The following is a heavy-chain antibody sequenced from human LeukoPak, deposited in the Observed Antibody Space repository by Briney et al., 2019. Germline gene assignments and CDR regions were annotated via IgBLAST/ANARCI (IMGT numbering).Heavy chain of an antibody. CDR3: ARDRDYYDSSGYYDY. CDR1: GFTFSDSY. V-gene: IGHV3-11*01. D-gene: IGHD3-22*01. J-gene: IGHJ4*02. CDR2: ISSSGSSI. Sequence: PGGSLRLSCAASGFTFSDSYMSWIRQAPGKGLEWLSYISSSGSSIYYADSVKGRFTISRDSAKNSLYLQMNNLRAEDTAVYYCARDRDYYDSSGYYDYWGQGTLVTVSS.